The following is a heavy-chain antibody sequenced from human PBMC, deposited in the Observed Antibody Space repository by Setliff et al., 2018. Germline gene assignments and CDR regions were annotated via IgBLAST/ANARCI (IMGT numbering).Heavy chain of an antibody. J-gene: IGHJ4*02. D-gene: IGHD3-22*01. CDR3: ARDRDSSGYPYYFDY. CDR2: IHAGNGDT. V-gene: IGHV1-3*01. Sequence: ASVKVSCKASGFTSTNYAIHWVRQAPGQRPECMGWIHAGNGDTKYSQKFQGRVTITRDTSASTVYMELSSLRSEDTAVYYCARDRDSSGYPYYFDYWGQGTLVTV. CDR1: GFTSTNYA.